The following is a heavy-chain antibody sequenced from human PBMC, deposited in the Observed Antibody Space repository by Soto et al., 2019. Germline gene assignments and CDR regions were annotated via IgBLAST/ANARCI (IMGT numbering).Heavy chain of an antibody. J-gene: IGHJ6*02. CDR2: ISYDGSNK. Sequence: GGSLRLSCAASGFTFSSYAMHWVRQAPGKGLEWVAVISYDGSNKYYADSVKGRFTISRDNSKNTLYLQMNSLRAEDTAVYYCARADTMARNYYYCDGMDGWGGGAT. D-gene: IGHD3-10*01. V-gene: IGHV3-30-3*01. CDR3: ARADTMARNYYYCDGMDG. CDR1: GFTFSSYA.